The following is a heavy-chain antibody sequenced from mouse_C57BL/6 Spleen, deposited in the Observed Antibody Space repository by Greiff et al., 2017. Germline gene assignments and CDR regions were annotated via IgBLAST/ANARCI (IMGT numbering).Heavy chain of an antibody. CDR1: GYAFSSSW. D-gene: IGHD1-1*01. Sequence: QVQLQQSGPELVKPGASVKISCKASGYAFSSSWMNWVKQRPGQGLEWIGRIYPGDGDTNYNGKFKGKDTLTADKSSSTAYMQLSSLTSEDSAVXFCARRPYYGSSSWFAYWGQGTLVTVSA. CDR2: IYPGDGDT. CDR3: ARRPYYGSSSWFAY. V-gene: IGHV1-82*01. J-gene: IGHJ3*01.